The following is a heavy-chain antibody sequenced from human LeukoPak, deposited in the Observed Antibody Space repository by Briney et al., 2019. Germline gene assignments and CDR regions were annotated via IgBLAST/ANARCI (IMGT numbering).Heavy chain of an antibody. CDR1: GFTFSTYV. J-gene: IGHJ4*02. CDR2: ISYGGGNK. CDR3: AKAHSSGMYYFDY. Sequence: GRSLRLSCAASGFTFSTYVMHWVRQAPGKGLEWVAVISYGGGNKNYADSVKGRFSISRDDSKNTLYLQMNSLRDEDTAAYYCAKAHSSGMYYFDYWGQGTLVTVSS. V-gene: IGHV3-30*18. D-gene: IGHD6-19*01.